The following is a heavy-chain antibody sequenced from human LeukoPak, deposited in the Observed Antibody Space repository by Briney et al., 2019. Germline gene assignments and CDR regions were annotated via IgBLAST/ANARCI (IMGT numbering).Heavy chain of an antibody. Sequence: GGSLRLSCTASGFTFGDYAMSWVRQAPGKGLEWVGFIRSKAYDGTTEYAASVKGRFTISRDDSKSIAYLQMNSLKTEDTAVYYCTRARLLWFGELEPYFDYWGQGTLVTVSS. CDR2: IRSKAYDGTT. D-gene: IGHD3-10*01. CDR1: GFTFGDYA. CDR3: TRARLLWFGELEPYFDY. J-gene: IGHJ4*02. V-gene: IGHV3-49*04.